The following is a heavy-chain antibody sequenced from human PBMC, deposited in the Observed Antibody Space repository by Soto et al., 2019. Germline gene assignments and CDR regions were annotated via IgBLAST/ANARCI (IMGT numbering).Heavy chain of an antibody. CDR2: IYYSGST. CDR3: AKDRATVTTESWVYYYYGMDV. CDR1: GGSVSSGSYY. V-gene: IGHV4-61*01. D-gene: IGHD4-17*01. J-gene: IGHJ6*02. Sequence: SETLSLTCTVSGGSVSSGSYYWSWIRQPPGKGLEWIGYIYYSGSTNYNPSLKSRVTISVDTSKNQFSLKLSSVTAADTAVYYCAKDRATVTTESWVYYYYGMDVWGQGTTVTVSS.